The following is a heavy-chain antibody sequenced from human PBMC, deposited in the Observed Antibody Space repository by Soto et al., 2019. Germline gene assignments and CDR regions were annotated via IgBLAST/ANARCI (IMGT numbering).Heavy chain of an antibody. CDR3: AKGGLGGVSSGIAAAGTPYYYYGMDV. CDR2: ISGSGGGT. V-gene: IGHV3-23*01. Sequence: PGGSLRLSCAASGFTFSSYAMSWVRQAPGKGLEWVSAISGSGGGTYYADSVKGRFTISRDNSKNTLYLQMNSLRAEDTAVYYCAKGGLGGVSSGIAAAGTPYYYYGMDVWGQGTTVTVSS. J-gene: IGHJ6*02. CDR1: GFTFSSYA. D-gene: IGHD6-13*01.